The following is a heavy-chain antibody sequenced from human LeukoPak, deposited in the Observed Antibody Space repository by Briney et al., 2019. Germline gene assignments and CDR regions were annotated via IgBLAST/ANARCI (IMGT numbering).Heavy chain of an antibody. Sequence: SETLSLTCTVSGGSISSGGYYWSWIRQHPGKGLEWIGYIYYSRSTYYNPSLKSRVTISVDTSKNQFSLKLSSVTAADTAVYYCARHEAVAGTADAFDIWGQGTMVTVSS. CDR3: ARHEAVAGTADAFDI. V-gene: IGHV4-31*03. D-gene: IGHD6-19*01. J-gene: IGHJ3*02. CDR2: IYYSRST. CDR1: GGSISSGGYY.